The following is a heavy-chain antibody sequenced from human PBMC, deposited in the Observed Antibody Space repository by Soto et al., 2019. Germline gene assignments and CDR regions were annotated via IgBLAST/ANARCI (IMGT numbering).Heavy chain of an antibody. Sequence: PGGSLRLSCAASGFTFDDYAMHWVRQAPGKGLEWVSGISWNSGSIGYADSVKGRFTISRDNAKNSLYLQMNSLRAEDTALYYSANPTWGVTMVRGVISATAFDIWGRGTMVTVSS. CDR3: ANPTWGVTMVRGVISATAFDI. CDR1: GFTFDDYA. CDR2: ISWNSGSI. D-gene: IGHD3-10*01. V-gene: IGHV3-9*01. J-gene: IGHJ3*02.